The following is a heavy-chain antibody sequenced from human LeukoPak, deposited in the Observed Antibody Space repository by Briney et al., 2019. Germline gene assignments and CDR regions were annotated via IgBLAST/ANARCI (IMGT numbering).Heavy chain of an antibody. V-gene: IGHV4-34*01. Sequence: SETLSLTCAVYGGSFSGYYWSWIRQPPGKGLEWIGEINHSGSTNYNPSLKSRVTISVDTSKNQFSLKLSSVTAADTAVYYCARENYYDSSGYYLLDYWGQGTLVTVSS. CDR1: GGSFSGYY. J-gene: IGHJ4*02. D-gene: IGHD3-22*01. CDR2: INHSGST. CDR3: ARENYYDSSGYYLLDY.